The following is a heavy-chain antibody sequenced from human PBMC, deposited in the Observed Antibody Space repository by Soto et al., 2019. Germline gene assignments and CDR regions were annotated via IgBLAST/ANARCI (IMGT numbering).Heavy chain of an antibody. CDR3: ARMESFGSLNWFGP. D-gene: IGHD5-18*01. CDR2: MNPGSGDT. V-gene: IGHV1-8*02. Sequence: QVQLVQSGAEVKKPGASVKVSCKASGYTFTNNDVSWVRQATGQGLEWMGWMNPGSGDTGYAQKFQGRVTMTRDISIATAYMELNSLTSEDTAIYYCARMESFGSLNWFGPWGQGTLVTVSS. CDR1: GYTFTNND. J-gene: IGHJ5*02.